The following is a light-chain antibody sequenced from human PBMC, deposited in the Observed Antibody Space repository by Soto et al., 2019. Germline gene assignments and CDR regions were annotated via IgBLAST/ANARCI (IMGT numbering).Light chain of an antibody. CDR1: QSISDT. CDR3: QQRSNWPIT. J-gene: IGKJ5*01. CDR2: GAS. V-gene: IGKV3-15*01. Sequence: EIVMTQSPATLSVSPWGRATLSCMASQSISDTLAWYQQKPGQAPRLLIYGASTRATGFPARFSGSGSGTDFTLTISSLEPEDFAVYYCQQRSNWPITFGQGTRLEIK.